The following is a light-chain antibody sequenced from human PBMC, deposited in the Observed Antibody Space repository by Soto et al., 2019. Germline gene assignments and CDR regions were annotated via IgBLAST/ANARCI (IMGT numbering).Light chain of an antibody. Sequence: QSALTQPPSASGLPGQSVTISCTGTSSDVGGYNYVSWYQQHPGKAPKLIIYEVSKRPSGVPDRCYGSKSGNTASLTVSGLQAEDEGDYYCGSYAGRNNVLFGGRTQLPVL. J-gene: IGLJ2*01. CDR1: SSDVGGYNY. CDR3: GSYAGRNNVL. CDR2: EVS. V-gene: IGLV2-8*01.